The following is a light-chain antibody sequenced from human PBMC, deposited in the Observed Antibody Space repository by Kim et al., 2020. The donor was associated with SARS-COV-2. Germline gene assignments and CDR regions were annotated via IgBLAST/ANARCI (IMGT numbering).Light chain of an antibody. J-gene: IGKJ1*01. V-gene: IGKV1-39*01. CDR1: QDISRY. Sequence: DIQMTQSPSSLSASVGDRVTITCRASQDISRYLNWYQQKPGKAPKLLIYTASSLQSGVPSRFTGSGSETDFTLTISSLQPEDFATFYCQQTYSDSRTFGQGTKVDIK. CDR2: TAS. CDR3: QQTYSDSRT.